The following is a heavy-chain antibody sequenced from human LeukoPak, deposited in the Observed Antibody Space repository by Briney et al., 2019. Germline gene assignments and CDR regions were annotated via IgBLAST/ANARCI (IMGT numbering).Heavy chain of an antibody. V-gene: IGHV3-7*01. J-gene: IGHJ4*02. CDR1: GFTFSSYW. CDR3: ARVAEYSSGWYSNDY. D-gene: IGHD6-19*01. Sequence: PGGSLRLSCAASGFTFSSYWMSWVRQAPGKGLEWEANIKQDGSEKYYVDSVKGRFTISRDNAKNSLYLQMNSLRAEDTAVYYCARVAEYSSGWYSNDYWGQGTLVTVSS. CDR2: IKQDGSEK.